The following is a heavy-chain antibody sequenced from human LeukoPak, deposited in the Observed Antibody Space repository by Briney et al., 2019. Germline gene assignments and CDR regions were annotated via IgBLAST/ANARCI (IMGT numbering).Heavy chain of an antibody. D-gene: IGHD3-9*01. CDR1: GYTLTELS. Sequence: ASVKVSCKVSGYTLTELSMHWVRQAPGKGLEWMGGFDPEDGETIYAQKFQGRVTMTEDTSTDTVYMELSSLRSEDTAVYYCATALYDILTGRNNWFDPWGQGTLVTVSS. J-gene: IGHJ5*02. V-gene: IGHV1-24*01. CDR3: ATALYDILTGRNNWFDP. CDR2: FDPEDGET.